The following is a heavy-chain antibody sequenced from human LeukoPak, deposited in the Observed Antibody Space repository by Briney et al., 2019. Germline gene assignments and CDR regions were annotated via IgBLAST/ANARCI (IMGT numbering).Heavy chain of an antibody. V-gene: IGHV4-4*07. J-gene: IGHJ3*02. CDR2: IYTSGST. D-gene: IGHD3-22*01. CDR3: ARHAFSYDSSGYYLWAFDI. CDR1: GGSISSYY. Sequence: SETLSLTCTVSGGSISSYYWSWIRQPAGKGLEWIGRIYTSGSTNYNPSLKSRGTMSVDTSKNQFPLKLSSVTAADTAVYYCARHAFSYDSSGYYLWAFDIWGQGTMVTVSS.